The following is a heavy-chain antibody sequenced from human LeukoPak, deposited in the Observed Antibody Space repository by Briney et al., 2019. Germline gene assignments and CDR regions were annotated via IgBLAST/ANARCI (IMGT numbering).Heavy chain of an antibody. J-gene: IGHJ4*02. D-gene: IGHD5-18*01. V-gene: IGHV3-21*01. CDR3: ARERDSYGSLDY. CDR1: GFIFSTYW. Sequence: GGSLGLSCAASGFIFSTYWMNWVRQAPGKGLEWVSSISGNSIYIYYADSVKGRFTISRDNTKNSLYLQMNSLRAEDTAVYYCARERDSYGSLDYWGQGTLVIVSS. CDR2: ISGNSIYI.